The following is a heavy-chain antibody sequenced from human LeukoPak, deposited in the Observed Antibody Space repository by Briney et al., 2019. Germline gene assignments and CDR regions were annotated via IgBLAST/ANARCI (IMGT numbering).Heavy chain of an antibody. D-gene: IGHD2-15*01. J-gene: IGHJ4*02. V-gene: IGHV1-46*01. CDR3: AREIGFCSGGSCHFDC. Sequence: ASVKVSCKGSGFSLTGHYMHWVRQAPGQGLEWMGRINPSGGGTTYAQKFQGRVTMTSDTSTSTIYMELSSLRSEDTAVYYCAREIGFCSGGSCHFDCWGQGTLVTVSS. CDR2: INPSGGGT. CDR1: GFSLTGHY.